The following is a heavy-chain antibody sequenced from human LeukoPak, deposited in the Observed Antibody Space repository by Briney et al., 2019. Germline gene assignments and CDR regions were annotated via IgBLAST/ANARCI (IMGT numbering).Heavy chain of an antibody. Sequence: GGSLRLSCSASGFTFSNYWMNWVRQAPGKGLKWLANINKDGSEKNYVDSVKGRFTISRDNAKNSLYLQMNYLRPEDTAVYYCARQDHGPDYWGQGTLVTVSS. V-gene: IGHV3-7*01. J-gene: IGHJ4*02. CDR2: INKDGSEK. D-gene: IGHD1-14*01. CDR3: ARQDHGPDY. CDR1: GFTFSNYW.